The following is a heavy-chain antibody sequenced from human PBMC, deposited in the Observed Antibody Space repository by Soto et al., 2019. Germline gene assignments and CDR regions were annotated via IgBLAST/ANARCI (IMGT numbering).Heavy chain of an antibody. CDR3: AHKGGFGVVIRCFDP. CDR1: GFSLSTSGVG. CDR2: IYWNDDK. J-gene: IGHJ5*02. V-gene: IGHV2-5*01. D-gene: IGHD3-3*01. Sequence: QITLKESGPTLVKPTQTLTLTCTFSGFSLSTSGVGVGWIRQPPGKALEWLALIYWNDDKRYSPSLESRLTITKDTSKNQVVLTMTNMDPVDTATYYCAHKGGFGVVIRCFDPWGQGTLVTVSS.